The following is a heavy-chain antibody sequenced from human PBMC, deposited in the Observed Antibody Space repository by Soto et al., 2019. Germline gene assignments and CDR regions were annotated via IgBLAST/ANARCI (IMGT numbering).Heavy chain of an antibody. CDR2: VSGYNGDT. D-gene: IGHD2-8*01. Sequence: ASVKVSCKASGYTFTSYAMHWVRQAPGQGLEWMGWVSGYNGDTKYAQKVQGRVTMTIDTSTYTAYMELRSLTSDDTAKYYCAKNGQPPYYYYGMDVWGQGTTVTVSS. V-gene: IGHV1-18*01. CDR1: GYTFTSYA. CDR3: AKNGQPPYYYYGMDV. J-gene: IGHJ6*02.